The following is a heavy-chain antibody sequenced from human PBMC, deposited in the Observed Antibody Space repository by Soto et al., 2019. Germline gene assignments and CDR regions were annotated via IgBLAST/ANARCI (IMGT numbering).Heavy chain of an antibody. D-gene: IGHD3-22*01. Sequence: QVQLVGSGGGVVQPGRSLRLSCVASGFTFSNYAMHWVRQTPGKGLEWVAVISHDVTNQYYADSVKGRFTISRDNSKNTLYLQMNSMRAEDTAVYYGARGDNCYDSSEYYYWGQGTLVTVSS. CDR1: GFTFSNYA. CDR3: ARGDNCYDSSEYYY. CDR2: ISHDVTNQ. J-gene: IGHJ4*02. V-gene: IGHV3-30-3*01.